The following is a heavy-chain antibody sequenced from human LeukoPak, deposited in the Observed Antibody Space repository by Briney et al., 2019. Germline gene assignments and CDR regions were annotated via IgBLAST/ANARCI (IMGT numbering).Heavy chain of an antibody. V-gene: IGHV3-23*01. CDR3: AKSQLWFGEFSIDY. Sequence: GGSLRLSCAASGFSFGSFAMSWVRQAPGKGLEWVSGIIGSGGTTFYADSVKGRFTISRDNSKNTLYLQMNSLRAEDTAVYYCAKSQLWFGEFSIDYWGQGTLVTVSS. D-gene: IGHD3-10*01. CDR1: GFSFGSFA. CDR2: IIGSGGTT. J-gene: IGHJ4*02.